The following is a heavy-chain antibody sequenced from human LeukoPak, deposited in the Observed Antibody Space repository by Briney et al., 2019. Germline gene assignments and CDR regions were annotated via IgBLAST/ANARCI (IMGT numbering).Heavy chain of an antibody. V-gene: IGHV4-61*02. D-gene: IGHD5-18*01. CDR2: IYTSGST. CDR3: AGESYKNGYIFDY. CDR1: GGSISSGSYY. J-gene: IGHJ4*02. Sequence: PSQTLSLTCTVSGGSISSGSYYWSWIRQPPGKGLEWIGRIYTSGSTYYNPSLKSRVTISVDTSKTQFSLKLSSVPAADKAVYYCAGESYKNGYIFDYWGQGTLVTVSS.